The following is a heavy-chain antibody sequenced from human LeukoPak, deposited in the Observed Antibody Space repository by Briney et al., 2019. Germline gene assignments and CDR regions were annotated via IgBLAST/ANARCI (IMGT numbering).Heavy chain of an antibody. Sequence: GGSLRLSCAPSGFTFSSYAMSWVRQAPGKGLNWVSAISGSGGSTYYADSVKGRLTISRDNSKNTLYLQMNSLRAEDTAVYYCAAAGTFISYFDYWGQGTLVTVSS. D-gene: IGHD6-13*01. J-gene: IGHJ4*02. V-gene: IGHV3-23*01. CDR3: AAAGTFISYFDY. CDR2: ISGSGGST. CDR1: GFTFSSYA.